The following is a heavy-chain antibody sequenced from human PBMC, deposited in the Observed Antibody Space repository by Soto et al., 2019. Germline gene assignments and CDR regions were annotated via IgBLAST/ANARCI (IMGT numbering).Heavy chain of an antibody. D-gene: IGHD2-21*02. CDR3: AGAYCGGDCYTYYFDY. J-gene: IGHJ4*02. CDR1: GGTFSSYA. CDR2: IIPIFGTA. V-gene: IGHV1-69*13. Sequence: GASVNVSCKSSGGTFSSYAISWVRQAPGQGLEWMGGIIPIFGTANYAQKFQGRVTITADESTSTAYMELSSLRSEDTAVYYCAGAYCGGDCYTYYFDYWGQGTLVTVSS.